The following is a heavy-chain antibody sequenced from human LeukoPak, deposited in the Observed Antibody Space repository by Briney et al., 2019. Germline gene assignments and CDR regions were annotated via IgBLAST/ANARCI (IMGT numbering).Heavy chain of an antibody. CDR3: ARGDSSGYYPFDY. D-gene: IGHD3-22*01. Sequence: GGSLRLSCAASGFTVSSNYMSWVRQAPGKGLEWVSVIYSGGSTYYAESVKGRFTISRDNSKNTLYLQMNSLRAEDTAVYYCARGDSSGYYPFDYWGQGTLVTVSS. CDR1: GFTVSSNY. J-gene: IGHJ4*02. V-gene: IGHV3-53*01. CDR2: IYSGGST.